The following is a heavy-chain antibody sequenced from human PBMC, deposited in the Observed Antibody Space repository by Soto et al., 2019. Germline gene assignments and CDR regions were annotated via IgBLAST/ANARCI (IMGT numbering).Heavy chain of an antibody. CDR1: GGSISHYH. J-gene: IGHJ5*02. CDR3: ARSFYP. Sequence: QLQLQESGPGLVKPSDTLSLTCTVSGGSISHYHWNWIRQAPGKGMEWIGYIFYNGSTHYNPSLTSRVTISVDMSKNRLSLTLTSVTEADTAVYYCARSFYPWGQGTLFTVSS. V-gene: IGHV4-59*01. CDR2: IFYNGST.